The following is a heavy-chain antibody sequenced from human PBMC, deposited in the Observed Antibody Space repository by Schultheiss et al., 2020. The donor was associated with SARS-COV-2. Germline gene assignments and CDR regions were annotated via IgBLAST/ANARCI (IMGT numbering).Heavy chain of an antibody. Sequence: SQTLSLTCPVSGSSISGYFWTWIRQPPGKGLEQVGNIYYTGITKYSPSLKSRITISVDTSKKQFSLRLGSVTAADTAVYYCARAARVESLFSVRGGSFDFWGRGALVTVSS. CDR3: ARAARVESLFSVRGGSFDF. CDR2: IYYTGIT. D-gene: IGHD5-24*01. CDR1: GSSISGYF. J-gene: IGHJ4*02. V-gene: IGHV4-59*01.